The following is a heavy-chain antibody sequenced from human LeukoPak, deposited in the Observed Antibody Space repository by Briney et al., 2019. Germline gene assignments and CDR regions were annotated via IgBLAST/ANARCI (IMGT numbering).Heavy chain of an antibody. D-gene: IGHD2-2*01. CDR3: ARDGAGPRCSSTSCYGSKSLDY. V-gene: IGHV1-69*13. CDR1: GGTFSSYA. CDR2: IIPSFGTA. J-gene: IGHJ4*02. Sequence: SVKVSCKASGGTFSSYAISWVRQAPGQGLEWMGGIIPSFGTANYAQKFQGRVTITADESASTAYMDLSSLRSEDTAVYYCARDGAGPRCSSTSCYGSKSLDYWGQGTLVTVSS.